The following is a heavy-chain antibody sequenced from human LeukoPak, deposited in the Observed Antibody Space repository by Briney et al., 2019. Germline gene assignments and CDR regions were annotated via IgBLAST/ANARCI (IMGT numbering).Heavy chain of an antibody. J-gene: IGHJ4*02. CDR1: GFTFSSYG. CDR2: IWYDGSNK. D-gene: IGHD2-2*02. Sequence: GGSLRLSCAASGFTFSSYGMHWVRQAPGKGLEWVAVIWYDGSNKYYADSVKGRFTISRDNSKNTLYLQMNSLRAEDTAVYYCAKGFRRSSTSCYTGSPPDYWGQGTLVTVSS. CDR3: AKGFRRSSTSCYTGSPPDY. V-gene: IGHV3-33*06.